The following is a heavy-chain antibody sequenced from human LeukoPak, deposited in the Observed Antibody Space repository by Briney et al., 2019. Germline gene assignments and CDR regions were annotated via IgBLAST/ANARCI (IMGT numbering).Heavy chain of an antibody. CDR1: GGSFSGYY. Sequence: SETLSLTCAVYGGSFSGYYWSWIRQPPGKGLEWIGEINHSGSTNYNPSLKSRVTISVDTSKNQFSLKLSSVTAADTAVYYCARRSGVARGNYGGNGRADYWGQGTLVTVSS. D-gene: IGHD4-23*01. CDR3: ARRSGVARGNYGGNGRADY. CDR2: INHSGST. V-gene: IGHV4-34*01. J-gene: IGHJ4*02.